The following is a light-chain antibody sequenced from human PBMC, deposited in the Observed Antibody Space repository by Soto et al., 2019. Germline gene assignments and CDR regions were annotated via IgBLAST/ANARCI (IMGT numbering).Light chain of an antibody. CDR3: SSYTISNTLG. CDR2: DVS. J-gene: IGLJ1*01. V-gene: IGLV2-14*01. CDR1: SSDVGGYNY. Sequence: QSALTQPASVSGSPGQSITISCTGTSSDVGGYNYVSWYQQYPGKAPKLMIYDVSNRPSGVSNRFSGSKSGNTASLTISGLQAEDEADYYCSSYTISNTLGFGSGTKVTVL.